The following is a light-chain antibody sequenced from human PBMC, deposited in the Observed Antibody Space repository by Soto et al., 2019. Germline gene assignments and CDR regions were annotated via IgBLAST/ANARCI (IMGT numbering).Light chain of an antibody. J-gene: IGKJ4*01. V-gene: IGKV1-5*03. CDR1: QSIRSW. CDR3: QEYNGNSGLT. CDR2: SAS. Sequence: DIQMTQSPSTLSASVGDRVTITCRASQSIRSWLAWYQQKPGKAPELLIYSASGLESGVPSRFSGSGSGTEFTLTISSLQPDDFAPYYCQEYNGNSGLTFGGGTKVEIK.